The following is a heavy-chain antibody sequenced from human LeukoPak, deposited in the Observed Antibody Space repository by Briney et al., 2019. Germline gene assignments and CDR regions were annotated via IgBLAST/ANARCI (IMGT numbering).Heavy chain of an antibody. CDR3: AVGLHSGQFAFDI. V-gene: IGHV4-38-2*01. J-gene: IGHJ3*02. D-gene: IGHD5-24*01. Sequence: SETLCLTCAVSGYSISRGSYWGWIRQPPGKGLEWIGSVYHSGSAYYNPSLKSRVTISVDTSKNQFSLKLTSVTAADTAVYYCAVGLHSGQFAFDIWGQGTMVTVSS. CDR2: VYHSGSA. CDR1: GYSISRGSY.